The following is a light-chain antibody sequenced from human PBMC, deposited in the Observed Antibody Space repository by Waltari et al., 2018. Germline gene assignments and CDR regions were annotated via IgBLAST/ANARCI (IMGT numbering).Light chain of an antibody. V-gene: IGLV2-14*03. CDR1: GSAAGASES. CDR3: SSPTLDGLVL. Sequence: QSALTQPASVSGSPGQSITISCSGLGSAAGASESVPWQQHHLDNAPQVIIYDVTHRPTGVCNRFSASKSANTAALTISRLKPGDEADYYCSSPTLDGLVLFGGGTRLTVL. J-gene: IGLJ2*01. CDR2: DVT.